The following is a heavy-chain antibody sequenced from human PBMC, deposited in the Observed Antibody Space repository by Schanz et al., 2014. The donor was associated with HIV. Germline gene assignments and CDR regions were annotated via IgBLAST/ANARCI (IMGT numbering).Heavy chain of an antibody. CDR1: GGSISSGGYY. CDR3: ATMPVVVVEAATNRWYFDL. V-gene: IGHV4-31*03. Sequence: QVQLPESGPGLVKPSQTLSLTCNVSGGSISSGGYYWNWIRQHPGKGLEWIGYSYYSGSTYSNPSLKRGFTIAVATSKNQFSLKLISVTAADTAVYYCATMPVVVVEAATNRWYFDLWGRGTLVTVSS. CDR2: SYYSGST. J-gene: IGHJ2*01. D-gene: IGHD2-15*01.